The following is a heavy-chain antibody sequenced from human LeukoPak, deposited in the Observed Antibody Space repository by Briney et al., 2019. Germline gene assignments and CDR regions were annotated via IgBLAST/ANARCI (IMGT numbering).Heavy chain of an antibody. Sequence: SETLSLTCTVSGGSISSYYWSWIRQPAGKGLEWIGRIYSTGSTNYNPSLKSRVTMSVDTSKNQFSLRLRSVTAAGTAVYYCARQIASAGTAGFDFWGQGALVTVSS. D-gene: IGHD6-13*01. CDR3: ARQIASAGTAGFDF. CDR2: IYSTGST. CDR1: GGSISSYY. J-gene: IGHJ4*02. V-gene: IGHV4-4*07.